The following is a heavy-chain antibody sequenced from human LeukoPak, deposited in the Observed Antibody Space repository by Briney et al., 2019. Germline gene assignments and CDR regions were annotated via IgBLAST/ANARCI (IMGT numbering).Heavy chain of an antibody. V-gene: IGHV4-4*02. D-gene: IGHD3-3*01. CDR1: GGSISSTNW. Sequence: SGTLSLTCAVSGGSISSTNWWSWVRQPPGKGLEWIGEIHHSGKNNYNPSLQSRVTISIDKPKNQFSLKLSSVAAADTAVYYCARGGYDVWSGYYPYFYFMDVWGKGTKVIVSS. CDR3: ARGGYDVWSGYYPYFYFMDV. J-gene: IGHJ6*03. CDR2: IHHSGKN.